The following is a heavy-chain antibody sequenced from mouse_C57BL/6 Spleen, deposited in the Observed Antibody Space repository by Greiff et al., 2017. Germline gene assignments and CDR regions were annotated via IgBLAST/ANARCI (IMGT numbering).Heavy chain of an antibody. CDR1: GYTFTSYW. Sequence: VQLQESGAELVKPGASVKLSCKASGYTFTSYWMQWVKQRPGQGLEWIGEIDPSDSYTNYNQKFKGKATLTVDTSSSTAYMQLSSLTSEDSAVYYCARTGSDWGQGTTLTVSS. V-gene: IGHV1-50*01. CDR3: ARTGSD. CDR2: IDPSDSYT. D-gene: IGHD4-1*01. J-gene: IGHJ2*01.